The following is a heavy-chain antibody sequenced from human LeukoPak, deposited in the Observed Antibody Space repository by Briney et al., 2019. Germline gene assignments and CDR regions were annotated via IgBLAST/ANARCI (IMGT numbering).Heavy chain of an antibody. CDR1: GFTFNNYA. D-gene: IGHD2-21*01. J-gene: IGHJ4*02. V-gene: IGHV3-23*01. CDR3: AKDLTLYGDFPYFDY. CDR2: IIRSGGST. Sequence: PGGSLRLSCVASGFTFNNYAMCWVRRAPGKGLEWVSAIIRSGGSTYYADSVKGRFTISRDNSKNTLYLQMNSLRAEDTAVYYCAKDLTLYGDFPYFDYWGQGTLVTVSS.